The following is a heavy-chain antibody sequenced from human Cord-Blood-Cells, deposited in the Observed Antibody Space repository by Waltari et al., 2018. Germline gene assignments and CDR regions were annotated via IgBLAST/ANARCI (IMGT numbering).Heavy chain of an antibody. J-gene: IGHJ2*01. D-gene: IGHD3-16*01. CDR1: GGSISTYY. CDR3: ARVRGIQISWYFDL. Sequence: QVQLQESGPGLVKPSETLSLTCTVSGGSISTYYWSWIRPPAGKGLEWIGRIYTSGSTNYNPSLKSRVTMSVDTSKNQFSLKLSSVTAADTAVYYCARVRGIQISWYFDLWGRGTLVTVSS. CDR2: IYTSGST. V-gene: IGHV4-4*07.